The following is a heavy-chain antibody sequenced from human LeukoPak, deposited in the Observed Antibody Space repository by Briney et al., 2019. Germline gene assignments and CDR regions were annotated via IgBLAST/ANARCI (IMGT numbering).Heavy chain of an antibody. Sequence: GGSLRLSCAASRFTFSDYYMTWIRQAPGKGLEGVSYISSTGATIYYADSVKGRFTISRDNSKNTLYLQMNSLRAEDTAVYYCAKGGYHGNAPGYWGQGTLVTVSS. V-gene: IGHV3-11*04. D-gene: IGHD4-23*01. CDR1: RFTFSDYY. CDR2: ISSTGATI. J-gene: IGHJ4*02. CDR3: AKGGYHGNAPGY.